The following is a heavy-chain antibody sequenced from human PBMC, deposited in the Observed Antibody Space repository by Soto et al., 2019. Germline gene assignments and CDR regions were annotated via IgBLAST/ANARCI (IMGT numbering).Heavy chain of an antibody. CDR2: IIPILGIA. J-gene: IGHJ4*02. Sequence: SVKVSCKASGGTFSSYTISWVRQAPGQGLEWMGRIIPILGIANYAQKFQGRVTITADKSTSTVYMELSSLRSEDTAVYYCARDCSSTSCYPLDYWGQGTLVTVSS. V-gene: IGHV1-69*04. CDR3: ARDCSSTSCYPLDY. D-gene: IGHD2-2*01. CDR1: GGTFSSYT.